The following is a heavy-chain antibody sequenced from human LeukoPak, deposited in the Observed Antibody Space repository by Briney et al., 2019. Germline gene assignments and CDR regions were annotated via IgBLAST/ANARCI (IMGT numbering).Heavy chain of an antibody. CDR1: GFTFSSYS. CDR2: ISSSSSYI. CDR3: AKEYGSGRRGFDY. J-gene: IGHJ4*02. D-gene: IGHD3-10*01. Sequence: GGSLRLSCAASGFTFSSYSMNWVRQAPGKGLEWVSSISSSSSYIYYADSVKGRFTISRDNTKNSLCLQMNSLRAEDTAVYYCAKEYGSGRRGFDYWGQGTLVTVSS. V-gene: IGHV3-21*04.